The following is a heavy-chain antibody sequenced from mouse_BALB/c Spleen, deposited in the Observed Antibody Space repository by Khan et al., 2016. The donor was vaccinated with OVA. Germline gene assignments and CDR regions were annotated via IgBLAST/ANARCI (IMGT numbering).Heavy chain of an antibody. CDR2: IDPETGGT. D-gene: IGHD1-1*01. V-gene: IGHV1-15*01. Sequence: QVQLQQSGAELVRPGASVTLSCKASGYTFTDYEMHWVKQTPVHGLEWIGAIDPETGGTAYNQKFKGKATLTADKSSSTAYMELRSLTSEDSAVXYCTRSYYGSSGFDYWGQGTTLTVSS. CDR1: GYTFTDYE. J-gene: IGHJ2*01. CDR3: TRSYYGSSGFDY.